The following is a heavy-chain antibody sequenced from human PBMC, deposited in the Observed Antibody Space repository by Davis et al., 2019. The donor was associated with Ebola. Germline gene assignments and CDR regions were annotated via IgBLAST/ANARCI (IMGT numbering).Heavy chain of an antibody. CDR1: GFTFSSYG. D-gene: IGHD3-9*01. CDR2: IWYDGSNK. CDR3: ARGARYLLVRDWFDP. V-gene: IGHV3-33*01. J-gene: IGHJ5*02. Sequence: GESLKISCAASGFTFSSYGMHWVRQAPGKGLEWVAVIWYDGSNKYYADSVKGRFTISRDNSKNTLYLQMNSLRAGDTAVYYCARGARYLLVRDWFDPWGQGTLVTVSS.